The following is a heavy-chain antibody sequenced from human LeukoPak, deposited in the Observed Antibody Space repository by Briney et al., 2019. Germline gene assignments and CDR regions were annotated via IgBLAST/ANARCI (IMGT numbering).Heavy chain of an antibody. CDR1: GGSISSGAYY. J-gene: IGHJ4*02. Sequence: SQTLSLTCAVSGGSISSGAYYWSWIRQHPGKGLEWIGYIYFSGTTYYNPSLESRLTISVDTSKNQFSLRLSSVTAADTAVYYCATLDTAMVNDYWGQGTLVTVSS. D-gene: IGHD5-18*01. CDR2: IYFSGTT. CDR3: ATLDTAMVNDY. V-gene: IGHV4-31*11.